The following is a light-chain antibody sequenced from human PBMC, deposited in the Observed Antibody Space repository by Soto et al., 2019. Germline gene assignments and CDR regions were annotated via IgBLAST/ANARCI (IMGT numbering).Light chain of an antibody. CDR3: CSYTTIGTWV. CDR2: EVN. Sequence: QPVLTQPASVSGSRGQSITISCTGTSSDVGGYEFVSWYQQSPGKAPKLLIYEVNNRPSGVSNRFSGSKSGNTASLTISGLQAEDEADYYCCSYTTIGTWVFGGGTQLTVL. V-gene: IGLV2-14*01. J-gene: IGLJ3*02. CDR1: SSDVGGYEF.